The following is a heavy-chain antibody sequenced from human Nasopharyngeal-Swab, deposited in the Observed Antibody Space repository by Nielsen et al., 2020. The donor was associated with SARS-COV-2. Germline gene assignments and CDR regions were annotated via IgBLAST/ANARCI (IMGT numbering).Heavy chain of an antibody. V-gene: IGHV2-26*01. J-gene: IGHJ6*03. CDR2: IFSNDEK. Sequence: SSPTLVKPTETLTLTCTVSGFSLSNARMGVSWIRQPPGKALEWLAHIFSNDEKSYSTSLKSRLTISKDTSKSQVVLTMTNMDPVDTATYYCARLLGYCSSTSCYDYYYYYMDVWGKGTTVTVSS. CDR3: ARLLGYCSSTSCYDYYYYYMDV. CDR1: GFSLSNARMG. D-gene: IGHD2-2*01.